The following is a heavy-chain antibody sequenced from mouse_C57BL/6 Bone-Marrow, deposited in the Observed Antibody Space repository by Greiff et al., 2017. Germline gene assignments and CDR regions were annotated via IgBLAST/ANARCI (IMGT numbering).Heavy chain of an antibody. J-gene: IGHJ4*01. V-gene: IGHV1-61*01. Sequence: QVQLQQPGAELVRPGSSVKLSCKASGYTFTSYWMDWVKQRPGQGLEWIGNIYPSNSETHYNQKFKDKATLPVDKSSSTAYMQLSSVTSEDSAVYCCARYGYYAMDYWGQGTSVTVSS. CDR3: ARYGYYAMDY. CDR2: IYPSNSET. D-gene: IGHD1-1*02. CDR1: GYTFTSYW.